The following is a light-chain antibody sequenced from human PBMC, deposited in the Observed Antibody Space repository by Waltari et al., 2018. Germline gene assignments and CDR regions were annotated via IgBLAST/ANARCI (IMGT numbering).Light chain of an antibody. CDR3: QEYDSHWS. Sequence: DIQLTQSPSTLSASVADRVTLTCRASQGIGRWLAWYQQKPGKTPDLLIYKASILERGVPSRFSGSGSGTEFTLTITGLQPLDVATYYYQEYDSHWSFGQGTKVEIK. CDR2: KAS. J-gene: IGKJ1*01. V-gene: IGKV1-5*03. CDR1: QGIGRW.